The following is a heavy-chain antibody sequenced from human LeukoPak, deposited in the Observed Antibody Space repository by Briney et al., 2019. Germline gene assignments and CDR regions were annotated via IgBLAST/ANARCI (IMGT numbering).Heavy chain of an antibody. CDR3: AKASLDGNYYYYYVDV. J-gene: IGHJ6*03. CDR2: ISASGGST. Sequence: GGSLRLSCAASGFTFRSYTMTWVRQPPGKGLEWVSVISASGGSTYYADSVKGRFTISRDNSKNTLFLQMNSLRAEDTAVYYCAKASLDGNYYYYYVDVWGKGTTVTVSS. CDR1: GFTFRSYT. D-gene: IGHD5-24*01. V-gene: IGHV3-23*01.